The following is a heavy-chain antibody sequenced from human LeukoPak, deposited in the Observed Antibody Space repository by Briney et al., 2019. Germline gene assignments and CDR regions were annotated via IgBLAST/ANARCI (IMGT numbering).Heavy chain of an antibody. Sequence: GASVKVSCKASGYTFTGYYMHWVRQAPGQGLEWMGWINPNSGGTNYAQKFQGRVTMTRDTSISTAYMELSRLRSDDTAVYYCARANIEVVPAAAYYYYYMDVWGKGTTVTVSS. CDR2: INPNSGGT. CDR1: GYTFTGYY. V-gene: IGHV1-2*02. D-gene: IGHD2-2*01. CDR3: ARANIEVVPAAAYYYYYMDV. J-gene: IGHJ6*03.